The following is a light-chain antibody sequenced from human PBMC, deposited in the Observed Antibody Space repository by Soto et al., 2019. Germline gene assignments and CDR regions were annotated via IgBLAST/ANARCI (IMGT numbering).Light chain of an antibody. Sequence: QSVLTQPPSVSGAPGQRVTISCTGSSSNIGAGDDVHWYQHLPGTAPKLLIYGNHNRPSGVPDRFSGSKSGTSASLVITGLQAEDEDDYYCQSYDSSLSVIYVFGAGTKLTVL. V-gene: IGLV1-40*01. CDR1: SSNIGAGDD. J-gene: IGLJ1*01. CDR2: GNH. CDR3: QSYDSSLSVIYV.